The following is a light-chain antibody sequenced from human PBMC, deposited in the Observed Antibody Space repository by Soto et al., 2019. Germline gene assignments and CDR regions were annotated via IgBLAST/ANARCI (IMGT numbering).Light chain of an antibody. CDR1: SSDVGGYNY. J-gene: IGLJ7*01. V-gene: IGLV2-14*01. CDR3: TSYTSSSSLVV. Sequence: QSALTQPAYVSGSPGQSITISCTGTSSDVGGYNYVSWYQQHPGKAPKLVIYDVSNRPSGVSNRFSGSKSGNTASLTISGLQAEDEADYYCTSYTSSSSLVVFGGGTQLTVL. CDR2: DVS.